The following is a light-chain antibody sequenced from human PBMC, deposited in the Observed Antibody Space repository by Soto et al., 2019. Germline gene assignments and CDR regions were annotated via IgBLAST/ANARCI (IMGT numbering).Light chain of an antibody. Sequence: EIVLTQSPGTLALSPGDRATLSCRASQRVSANYVAWYQQKPGQAPRLLIYAASSRATGIPDRFSGSGSGIDFILTISRLEPEDFAVYYCQQYGSSSYTFGQGTKLEIK. J-gene: IGKJ2*01. CDR1: QRVSANY. V-gene: IGKV3-20*01. CDR2: AAS. CDR3: QQYGSSSYT.